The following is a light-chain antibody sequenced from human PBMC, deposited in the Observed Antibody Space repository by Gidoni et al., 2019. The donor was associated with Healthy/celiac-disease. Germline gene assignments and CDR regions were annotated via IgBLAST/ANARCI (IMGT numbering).Light chain of an antibody. CDR2: LGS. V-gene: IGKV2-28*01. CDR3: MQALQTPFT. Sequence: DIVMTQSPLSLPVTPGEPASISCRASQSLLHSNGYNYLDWYLQKPGQSPQLLIYLGSNRASGVPDRFSGSGSGTDFTLKISRVEAEDVGVYYCMQALQTPFTCGPXTKVDIK. J-gene: IGKJ3*01. CDR1: QSLLHSNGYNY.